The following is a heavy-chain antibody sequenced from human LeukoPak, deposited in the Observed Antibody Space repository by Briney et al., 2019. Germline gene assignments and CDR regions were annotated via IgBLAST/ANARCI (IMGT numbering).Heavy chain of an antibody. D-gene: IGHD6-13*01. V-gene: IGHV1-69*06. CDR3: ARTGPAFIAGGYFDY. CDR1: GGTFSSYA. Sequence: SVKVSCKASGGTFSSYAISWVRQAPGQGLEWMGGIIPIFGTANYAQKFQGRVTITADKSTSTAYMELSSLRSEDTAVYYCARTGPAFIAGGYFDYWGQGTLVTVSS. CDR2: IIPIFGTA. J-gene: IGHJ4*02.